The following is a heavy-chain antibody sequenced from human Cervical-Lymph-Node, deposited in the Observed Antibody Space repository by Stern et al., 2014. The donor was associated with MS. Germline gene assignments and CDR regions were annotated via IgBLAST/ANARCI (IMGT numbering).Heavy chain of an antibody. CDR3: ARDRRAFLDY. J-gene: IGHJ4*02. V-gene: IGHV3-7*01. CDR2: IRQDGYDK. CDR1: GFRFGTSW. Sequence: EDQLVESGGGLVQPGGSLRLSCVASGFRFGTSWMSWVRQPPGRGLEWVANIRQDGYDKFYVDSVKGRFTISRDNARNSLYLQMNSLTVADTAVYYCARDRRAFLDYWGQGTHVAVSS. D-gene: IGHD2/OR15-2a*01.